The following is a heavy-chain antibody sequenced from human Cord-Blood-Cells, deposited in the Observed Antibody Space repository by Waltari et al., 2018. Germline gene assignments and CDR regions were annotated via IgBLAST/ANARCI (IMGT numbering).Heavy chain of an antibody. J-gene: IGHJ3*02. V-gene: IGHV5-51*01. CDR1: GYRFTSYW. CDR3: ARLLPAAAGAFDI. D-gene: IGHD6-13*01. Sequence: EVQLVQSGAEVKKPGESLKISCRGSGYRFTSYWIVRVRQLPGKGLEWMGIIYPGDSDTRYSPSFQGQVTISADKSISTAYLQWSSLKASDTAMYYCARLLPAAAGAFDIWGQGTMVTVSS. CDR2: IYPGDSDT.